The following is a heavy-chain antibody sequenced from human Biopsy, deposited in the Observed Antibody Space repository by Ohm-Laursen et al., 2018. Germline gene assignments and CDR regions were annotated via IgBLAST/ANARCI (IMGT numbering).Heavy chain of an antibody. J-gene: IGHJ4*02. Sequence: ASVKVSCKASGYTLTDLSMHWVRQAPGKGLEWMGGFAPENGKTIYAQKFQGRVTMTEDTSTDTAYMELSNLRSEDAAVYYCAGDINNWNVNYWGQGTLVIVSS. D-gene: IGHD1-20*01. CDR3: AGDINNWNVNY. CDR1: GYTLTDLS. V-gene: IGHV1-24*01. CDR2: FAPENGKT.